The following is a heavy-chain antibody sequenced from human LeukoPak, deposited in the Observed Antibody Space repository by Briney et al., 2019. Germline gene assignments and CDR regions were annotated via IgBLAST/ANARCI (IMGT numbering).Heavy chain of an antibody. V-gene: IGHV1-2*02. J-gene: IGHJ5*02. CDR2: INPNSGGT. CDR3: ARAQWLDNWFDP. CDR1: GYTFTGYY. Sequence: ASVKVSCKASGYTFTGYYMHWVRQAPGQGLEWMGWINPNSGGTNYAQKFQGRVTMTRDTSISTAYMELSRLRSDDTAVYYCARAQWLDNWFDPWGQGTLVTVSS. D-gene: IGHD6-19*01.